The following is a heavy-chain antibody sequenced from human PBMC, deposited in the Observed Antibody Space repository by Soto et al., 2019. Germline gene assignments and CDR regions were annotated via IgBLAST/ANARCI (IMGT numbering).Heavy chain of an antibody. CDR3: AREGASGSHIGY. CDR2: IIPIFGTA. V-gene: IGHV1-69*01. J-gene: IGHJ4*02. D-gene: IGHD3-22*01. CDR1: GGTFSSYA. Sequence: QVQLVQSGAEVKKPGSSVKVSCKASGGTFSSYAISWVRQAPGQGLEWMGGIIPIFGTANYAKKSQGSVTITADESTSTAYMELSSLRSEDTAVYYCAREGASGSHIGYWGQGTLVTVSS.